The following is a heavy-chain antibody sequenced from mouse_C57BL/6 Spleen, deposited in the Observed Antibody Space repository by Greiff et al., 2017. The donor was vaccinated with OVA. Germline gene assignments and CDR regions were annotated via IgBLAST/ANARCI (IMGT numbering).Heavy chain of an antibody. CDR2: ISSGGSYT. CDR3: ARGDRDYAMDY. CDR1: GFTFSSYG. V-gene: IGHV5-6*01. J-gene: IGHJ4*01. Sequence: EVQLVESGGDLVKPGGSLKLSCAASGFTFSSYGMSWVRQTPEKRLEWVATISSGGSYTYYPDSVKGRYTISRDNAKNTLYLQMSSLKSEDTAMYYCARGDRDYAMDYWGQGTSVTVSS.